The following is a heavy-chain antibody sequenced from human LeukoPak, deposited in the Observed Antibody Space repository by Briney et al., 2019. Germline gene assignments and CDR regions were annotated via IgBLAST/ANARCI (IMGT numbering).Heavy chain of an antibody. V-gene: IGHV4-34*01. D-gene: IGHD2-2*02. Sequence: SETLSLTRAVYGGYFSGYYWSWIRQPPGKGLEWIGEINHSGSTNYNPSLKSRVTISVDTSKNQFSLKLSSVTAADTAVYYCARGYCSSTSCYTGGWFDPWGQGTLVTVSS. J-gene: IGHJ5*02. CDR3: ARGYCSSTSCYTGGWFDP. CDR2: INHSGST. CDR1: GGYFSGYY.